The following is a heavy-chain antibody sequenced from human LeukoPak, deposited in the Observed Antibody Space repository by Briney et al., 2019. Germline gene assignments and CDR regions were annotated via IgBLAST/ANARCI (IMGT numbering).Heavy chain of an antibody. CDR2: IRQSGNEK. CDR3: AKGGNLDS. Sequence: GGSLRLSCAASGFTFSSYWMSWVRQAPGKGLEWVANIRQSGNEKYYVDSVKGRFTISRDNAKNSLFLQMNSLRAEDTAVYYCAKGGNLDSWGQGTLVTVSS. J-gene: IGHJ5*01. CDR1: GFTFSSYW. V-gene: IGHV3-7*01.